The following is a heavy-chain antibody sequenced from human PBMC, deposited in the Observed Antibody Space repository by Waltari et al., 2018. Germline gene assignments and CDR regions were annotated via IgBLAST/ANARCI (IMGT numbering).Heavy chain of an antibody. CDR2: FYYSGGP. V-gene: IGHV4-59*08. CDR1: GASIYNYY. D-gene: IGHD3-22*01. CDR3: ARSTSGYSSPFDS. Sequence: QVQLQESGPGLVTPSETLSLTCSVSGASIYNYYWSWIRQPPGKGLEWLGYFYYSGGPNYNPSLQGRVSISLHTSKNEVSLKLTSVTAADTAVYYCARSTSGYSSPFDSWGQGTLVTVSS. J-gene: IGHJ4*02.